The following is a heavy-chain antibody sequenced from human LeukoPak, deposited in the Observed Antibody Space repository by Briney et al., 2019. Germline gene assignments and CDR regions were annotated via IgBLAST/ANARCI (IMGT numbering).Heavy chain of an antibody. CDR2: VFYSGST. CDR3: ARHVGGGYWYFDL. J-gene: IGHJ2*01. D-gene: IGHD2-15*01. CDR1: GGSFSGYY. V-gene: IGHV4-39*01. Sequence: SETLSLTCAVYGGSFSGYYWGWIRQSPGKGLEWIGSVFYSGSTYYNPSLKSRVTISVDTSKNQFSLKLSSVTAADTAVYYCARHVGGGYWYFDLWGRGILVTVSS.